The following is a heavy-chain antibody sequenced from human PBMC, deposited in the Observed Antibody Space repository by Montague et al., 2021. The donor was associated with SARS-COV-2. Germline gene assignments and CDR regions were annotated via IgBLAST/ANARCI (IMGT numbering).Heavy chain of an antibody. CDR3: ASFRRTQLLFGTLYYGMDV. Sequence: SETLSLTCTVSGGSISNYYWSWIRQPAGKGLEWIGRIYASGNTNYNPSLKSRVTMSVDTSKNQFSLKLSSVTAADTAVYYCASFRRTQLLFGTLYYGMDVWGQGTTVTVSS. D-gene: IGHD2-2*01. CDR2: IYASGNT. CDR1: GGSISNYY. J-gene: IGHJ6*02. V-gene: IGHV4-4*07.